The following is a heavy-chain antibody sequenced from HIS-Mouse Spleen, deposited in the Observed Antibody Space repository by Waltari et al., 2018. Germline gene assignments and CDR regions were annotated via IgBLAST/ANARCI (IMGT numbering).Heavy chain of an antibody. Sequence: QLQLQESGPGLVKPSETLSLTCPVPGCSIRSSGYYWGRIRQHPGKGLEWIGSIYYSGSTYYNPSLKSRVTISVDTSKNQFSLKLSSVTAADTAVDYCAREIPYSSSWYDWYFDLWGRGTLVTVSS. CDR1: GCSIRSSGYY. V-gene: IGHV4-39*07. CDR3: AREIPYSSSWYDWYFDL. D-gene: IGHD6-13*01. CDR2: IYYSGST. J-gene: IGHJ2*01.